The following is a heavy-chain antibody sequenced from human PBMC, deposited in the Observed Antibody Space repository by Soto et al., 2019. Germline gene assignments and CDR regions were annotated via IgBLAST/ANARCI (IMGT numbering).Heavy chain of an antibody. J-gene: IGHJ6*03. CDR2: ISSSGSTI. D-gene: IGHD3-10*01. V-gene: IGHV3-11*01. CDR3: ASDPAPLIIFAYYYMDF. CDR1: GFTFSDYY. Sequence: QVQLVESGGGLVKPGGSLRLSCAASGFTFSDYYMSWIRQAPGKGLEWVSYISSSGSTIYYADSVKGRFTISRDDAKNSMYLQLISVVAEDAAVYYGASDPAPLIIFAYYYMDFWGKGSPVTVSS.